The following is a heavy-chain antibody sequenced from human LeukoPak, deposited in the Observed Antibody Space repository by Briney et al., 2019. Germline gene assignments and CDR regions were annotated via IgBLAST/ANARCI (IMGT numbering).Heavy chain of an antibody. J-gene: IGHJ5*02. CDR3: ARLSGGSP. Sequence: GESLKISCQASGYSFASSWIGWVRQMPGKGLEWMGTIFPADSDTRYSPSFQGQVTISVDKSNNTAYLQWSSLKATDTAIYYCARLSGGSPWGQGTLVTVSS. CDR1: GYSFASSW. V-gene: IGHV5-51*01. CDR2: IFPADSDT. D-gene: IGHD2-15*01.